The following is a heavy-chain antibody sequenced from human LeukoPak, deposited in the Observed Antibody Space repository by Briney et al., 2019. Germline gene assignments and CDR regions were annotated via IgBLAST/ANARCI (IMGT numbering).Heavy chain of an antibody. CDR1: GFTFGDYA. CDR3: SAVVVIWSPLMDV. J-gene: IGHJ6*04. V-gene: IGHV3-49*04. CDR2: IRSKAYGGTT. D-gene: IGHD2-2*01. Sequence: GGSLRLSCTASGFTFGDYAMSWVRQAPGKGLEWVGFIRSKAYGGTTEYAASVKGRFTISRDDSKSIVYLQMNSLKTEDTAVYYCSAVVVIWSPLMDVWGKGTTVTVSS.